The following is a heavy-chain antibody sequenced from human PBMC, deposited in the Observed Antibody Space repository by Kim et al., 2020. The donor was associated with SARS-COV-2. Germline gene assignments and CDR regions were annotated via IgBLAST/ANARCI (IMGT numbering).Heavy chain of an antibody. V-gene: IGHV3-11*01. D-gene: IGHD3-10*01. Sequence: YYADSVKGRITVSRDNAKNLLSLQLNGLSAEDTAVYYCARFLVRGVIINAWGQGTLVIVSS. J-gene: IGHJ5*02. CDR3: ARFLVRGVIINA.